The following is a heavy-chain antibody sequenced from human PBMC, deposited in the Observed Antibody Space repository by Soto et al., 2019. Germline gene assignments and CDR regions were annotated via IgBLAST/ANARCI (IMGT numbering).Heavy chain of an antibody. CDR3: AKRGGYDYVWKSYRPVY. Sequence: EVQLLESGGYLVQPGGSLRLSCVASGFTFSSFAMSWVRQAPGKGLEWVSTLSGSGGDTYYADSVNGRFTISRDKSKNTLYLQMDRLTVQDTAVYYCAKRGGYDYVWKSYRPVYWGQGTLVTVSS. D-gene: IGHD3-16*02. CDR1: GFTFSSFA. J-gene: IGHJ4*02. V-gene: IGHV3-23*01. CDR2: LSGSGGDT.